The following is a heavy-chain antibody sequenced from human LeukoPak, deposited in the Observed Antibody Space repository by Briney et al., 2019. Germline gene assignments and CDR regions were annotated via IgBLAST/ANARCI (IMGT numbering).Heavy chain of an antibody. Sequence: PSETLSLTCAVYGGSFSGYYWSWIRQPPGKGLEWIGEINHSGSTNYNPSLKSRVTISVDTSKNQFSLKLSSVTAADTAVYYCARVLSRYFDWYENPWFDPWGQGTLVTVSS. CDR2: INHSGST. CDR1: GGSFSGYY. D-gene: IGHD3-9*01. J-gene: IGHJ5*02. V-gene: IGHV4-34*01. CDR3: ARVLSRYFDWYENPWFDP.